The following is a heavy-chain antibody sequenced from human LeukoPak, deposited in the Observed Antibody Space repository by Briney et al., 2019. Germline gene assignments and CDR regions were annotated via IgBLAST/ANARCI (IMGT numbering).Heavy chain of an antibody. CDR2: IYYSGST. CDR1: GGSISSYY. CDR3: ARLAYCGGDCFLYDY. D-gene: IGHD2-21*02. Sequence: SETLSLTCTVSGGSISSYYWSWIRQPPGKGLEWIGYIYYSGSTNYNPSLKSRVTISVDTSKNQFSLKLSSVTAADTAVYYCARLAYCGGDCFLYDYWGQGTLVTVSS. V-gene: IGHV4-59*12. J-gene: IGHJ4*02.